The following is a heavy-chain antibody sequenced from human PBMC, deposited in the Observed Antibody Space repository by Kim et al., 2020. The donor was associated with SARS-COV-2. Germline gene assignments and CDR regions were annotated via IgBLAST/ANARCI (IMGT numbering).Heavy chain of an antibody. Sequence: KYGQKVQGRVIMTTDTSTNTAYMELCSLRSDDTAMYYCARGAYGDVSFDYWGQGTLVTVSS. J-gene: IGHJ4*02. D-gene: IGHD4-17*01. CDR3: ARGAYGDVSFDY. V-gene: IGHV1-18*01.